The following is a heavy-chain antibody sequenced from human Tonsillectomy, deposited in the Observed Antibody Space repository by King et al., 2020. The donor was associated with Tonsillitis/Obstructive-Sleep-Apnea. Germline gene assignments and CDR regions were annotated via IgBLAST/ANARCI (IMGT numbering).Heavy chain of an antibody. CDR1: GFTVSNNY. Sequence: VQLVESGGGLIQPGGSLRLSCAVSGFTVSNNYISWVRQAPGKGLEWVSVIYSGSGTHYADSVKGRFTISRDNFENTLYLQMNSPRAEDTAVYYCARIVVPATSSSLWFDYWGQGTLVTVSS. J-gene: IGHJ4*02. D-gene: IGHD2-2*01. V-gene: IGHV3-53*01. CDR3: ARIVVPATSSSLWFDY. CDR2: IYSGSGT.